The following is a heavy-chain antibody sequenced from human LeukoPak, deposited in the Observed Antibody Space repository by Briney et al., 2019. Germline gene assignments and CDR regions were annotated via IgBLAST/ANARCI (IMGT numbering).Heavy chain of an antibody. CDR2: ISPSGGST. V-gene: IGHV1-46*01. CDR3: ARPYYYDSSGYYSGFDY. CDR1: GYTFTRYY. Sequence: ASVKVSCKASGYTFTRYYIHWVRQAPGQGLEWMGIISPSGGSTSNAQKFQGRVTMTGDTSTSTVYMELSSLRSEDTAVYYCARPYYYDSSGYYSGFDYWGQGTLVTVSS. J-gene: IGHJ4*02. D-gene: IGHD3-22*01.